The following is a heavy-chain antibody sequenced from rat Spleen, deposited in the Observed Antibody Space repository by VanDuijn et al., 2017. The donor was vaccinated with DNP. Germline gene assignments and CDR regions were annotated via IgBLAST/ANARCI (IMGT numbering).Heavy chain of an antibody. D-gene: IGHD1-8*01. CDR2: ISYNGGTP. J-gene: IGHJ3*01. CDR3: VSGTPVATYNWFAY. Sequence: EVQLVESGGGLVQPGRSLKLSCVVSGFTFSDYYMAWVRQAPAKGLEWVATISYNGGTPYYRDSVKGRFTISRDNAQSTLYLQMDSLRSEDTAMYFCVSGTPVATYNWFAYWGQGTLVTVSS. V-gene: IGHV5-29*01. CDR1: GFTFSDYY.